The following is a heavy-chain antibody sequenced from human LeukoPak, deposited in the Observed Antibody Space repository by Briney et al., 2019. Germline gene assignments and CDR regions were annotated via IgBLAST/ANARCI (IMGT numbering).Heavy chain of an antibody. V-gene: IGHV1-18*01. CDR2: ISAYNGNT. CDR1: GYTFTSYG. J-gene: IGHJ4*02. D-gene: IGHD2-2*01. Sequence: ASVKVSCKASGYTFTSYGISWVRQAPGQGLEWMGWISAYNGNTNYAQQLQGRVTMTTDTSTSTAYMELRSLRSDDTVVYCCARDVVTTLIHYFDYWGQGTLVTVSS. CDR3: ARDVVTTLIHYFDY.